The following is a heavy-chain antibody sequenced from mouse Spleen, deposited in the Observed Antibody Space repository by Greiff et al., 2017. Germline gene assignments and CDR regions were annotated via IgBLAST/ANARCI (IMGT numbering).Heavy chain of an antibody. CDR2: INPNNGGT. CDR1: GYTFTDYN. Sequence: VQLQQSGPELVKPGASVKIPCTASGYTFTDYNMDWVKQSHGKSLEWIGDINPNNGGTIYNQKFKGKATLTVDKSSSTAYMELRSLTSEDTAVYYCARWLLRIDYAMDYWGQGTSVTVSS. V-gene: IGHV1-18*01. D-gene: IGHD2-3*01. J-gene: IGHJ4*01. CDR3: ARWLLRIDYAMDY.